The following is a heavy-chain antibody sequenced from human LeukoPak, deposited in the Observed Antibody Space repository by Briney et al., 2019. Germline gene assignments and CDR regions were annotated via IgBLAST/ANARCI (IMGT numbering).Heavy chain of an antibody. D-gene: IGHD1-26*01. Sequence: ASVKVSCTASGYTFTSYDINWVRQATGQGLEWMGWMNPNSGNTGYAQKFQGRVTMTRNTSISTAYMELSSLRSEDTAVYYCARLAGHSGIAYGMDVWGQGTTVTVSS. J-gene: IGHJ6*02. CDR3: ARLAGHSGIAYGMDV. CDR1: GYTFTSYD. CDR2: MNPNSGNT. V-gene: IGHV1-8*01.